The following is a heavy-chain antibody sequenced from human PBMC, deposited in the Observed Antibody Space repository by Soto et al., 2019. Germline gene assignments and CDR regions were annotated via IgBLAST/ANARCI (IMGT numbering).Heavy chain of an antibody. CDR2: ISSSGSTI. Sequence: GGSLRLSCAASGFTFSSYEMNWVRQAPGKGLEWVSYISSSGSTIYYADSVKGRFTISRDNAKNSLYLQMNSLRAEDTAVYYCASDYEAPQGDYWGQGTLVTVSS. V-gene: IGHV3-48*03. D-gene: IGHD5-12*01. CDR3: ASDYEAPQGDY. J-gene: IGHJ4*02. CDR1: GFTFSSYE.